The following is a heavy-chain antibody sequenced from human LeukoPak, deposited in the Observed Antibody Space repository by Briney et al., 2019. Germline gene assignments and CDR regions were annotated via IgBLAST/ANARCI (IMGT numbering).Heavy chain of an antibody. CDR1: GGSVSSGSYH. CDR3: ARDPSGSGWPYFDY. J-gene: IGHJ4*02. CDR2: IYYSGST. V-gene: IGHV4-61*01. D-gene: IGHD6-19*01. Sequence: SETLSLTCTVPGGSVSSGSYHWNWIRQPPGKGLEWIGNIYYSGSTNYNPSLKSRVTMSVDMSKNQFSLKLNSVTAADTAVYYCARDPSGSGWPYFDYWGQGTLVTVSS.